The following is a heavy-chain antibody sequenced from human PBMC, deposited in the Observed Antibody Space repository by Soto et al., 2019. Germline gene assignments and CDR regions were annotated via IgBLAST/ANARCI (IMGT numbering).Heavy chain of an antibody. Sequence: QVQLQESGPGLVKPSVTLSLTCAVSSGSISSSNWWSWVRQPPGKGLEWIGEIYHSGSTNYNPSLKSRVTISVDKSKNQFSLKLSSVTAADTAVYYCSRVGYGDYRYFDYWGQGTLVTVSS. CDR2: IYHSGST. J-gene: IGHJ4*02. V-gene: IGHV4-4*02. CDR3: SRVGYGDYRYFDY. D-gene: IGHD4-17*01. CDR1: SGSISSSNW.